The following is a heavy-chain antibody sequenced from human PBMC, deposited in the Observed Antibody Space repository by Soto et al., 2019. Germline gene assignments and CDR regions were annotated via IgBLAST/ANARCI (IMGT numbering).Heavy chain of an antibody. CDR2: MNPNSGDT. CDR3: ARNPATTGDFDY. CDR1: GYSFSSYD. V-gene: IGHV1-8*01. J-gene: IGHJ4*02. D-gene: IGHD1-1*01. Sequence: QVQLVQSGAEVKKPGASVKVSCRASGYSFSSYDINWVRQATGQGLEWLGWMNPNSGDTGYAQKFQGRVTLTRDTSTSTAYMELSSLRSEDTAVYFCARNPATTGDFDYWGQGTLVNVSS.